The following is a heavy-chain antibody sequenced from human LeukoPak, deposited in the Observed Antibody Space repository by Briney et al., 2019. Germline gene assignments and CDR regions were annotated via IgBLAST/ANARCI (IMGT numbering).Heavy chain of an antibody. Sequence: GESLKISCKISGYSFTTYWIGWVRQMPGKGLEWMGIIYPGDYDTRYSPSFQGQVTISADKSISTAYLQWSSLKASDTAMYYCARLHNYGSGSLQFDYWGQGTLVTVSS. CDR1: GYSFTTYW. J-gene: IGHJ4*02. D-gene: IGHD3-10*01. CDR3: ARLHNYGSGSLQFDY. V-gene: IGHV5-51*01. CDR2: IYPGDYDT.